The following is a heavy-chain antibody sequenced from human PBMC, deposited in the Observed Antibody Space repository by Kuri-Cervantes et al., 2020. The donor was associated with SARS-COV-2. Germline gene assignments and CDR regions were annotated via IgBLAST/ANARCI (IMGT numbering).Heavy chain of an antibody. D-gene: IGHD4-11*01. V-gene: IGHV3-33*01. CDR1: GFTFSSYG. Sequence: GESLKISCAASGFTFSSYGMHWVRQAPGKGLEWVAVIWYDGSNKYYADSVKGRFTISRDNAKNSLYLQMNSLRAEDTALYYCARDLTTRDLTIYYFDYWGQGTLVTVSS. CDR2: IWYDGSNK. J-gene: IGHJ4*02. CDR3: ARDLTTRDLTIYYFDY.